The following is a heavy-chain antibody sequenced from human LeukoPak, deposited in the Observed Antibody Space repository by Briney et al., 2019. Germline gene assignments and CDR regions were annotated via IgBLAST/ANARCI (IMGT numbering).Heavy chain of an antibody. D-gene: IGHD5-18*01. Sequence: SETLSLTCTVSGGSISSGSYYWSWIRQPAGKGLEWIGRIYSSGSTNYNPSLKSRVTISVDTSKNQFSLKLASLTAADTAVYYCAKGAGGFSYYNWFDPWGQGTLVTVSS. CDR1: GGSISSGSYY. J-gene: IGHJ5*02. V-gene: IGHV4-61*02. CDR3: AKGAGGFSYYNWFDP. CDR2: IYSSGST.